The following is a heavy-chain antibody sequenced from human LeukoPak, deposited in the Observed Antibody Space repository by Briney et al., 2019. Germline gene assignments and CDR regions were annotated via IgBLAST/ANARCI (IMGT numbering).Heavy chain of an antibody. D-gene: IGHD3-10*01. CDR2: VYHSGLT. Sequence: SQTLSLTCTVSGGSISGADYYWSWIRQPPGKGLEWIGYVYHSGLTYYNPSLKSRLAISVDTSKNQFSLNLNSVTAADTAMYYCARPSGHFAFDLWGQGTMVTVSS. V-gene: IGHV4-30-4*01. J-gene: IGHJ3*01. CDR3: ARPSGHFAFDL. CDR1: GGSISGADYY.